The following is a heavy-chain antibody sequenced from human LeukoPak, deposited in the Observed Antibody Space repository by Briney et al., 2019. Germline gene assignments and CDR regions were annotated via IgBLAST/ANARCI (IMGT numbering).Heavy chain of an antibody. D-gene: IGHD3-10*01. Sequence: GGSLRLSCAASGFTFSSYSMNWVRRAPGKGLEWVSSISSSSSYIYYADSVKGRFTISRDNAKNSLYLQMNSLRAEDTAVYYCARALGDYYGSGSYDWGQGTLVTVSS. CDR1: GFTFSSYS. V-gene: IGHV3-21*01. CDR3: ARALGDYYGSGSYD. J-gene: IGHJ4*02. CDR2: ISSSSSYI.